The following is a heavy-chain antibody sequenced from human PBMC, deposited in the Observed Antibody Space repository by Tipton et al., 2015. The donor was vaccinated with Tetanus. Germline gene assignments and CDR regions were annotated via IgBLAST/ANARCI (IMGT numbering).Heavy chain of an antibody. CDR2: VNQSGST. V-gene: IGHV4-34*01. CDR1: DGSFNAYY. CDR3: ARGRTMSGVVAPFDL. J-gene: IGHJ4*02. D-gene: IGHD3-3*01. Sequence: AGLVKPSETLSLTCGVSDGSFNAYYWSWIRQTPGKGLEWIGEVNQSGSTKYNPSFNSRAAISVDTSKSQFSRRVRSVTAADTAVYYCARGRTMSGVVAPFDLWGQGTQVTVSS.